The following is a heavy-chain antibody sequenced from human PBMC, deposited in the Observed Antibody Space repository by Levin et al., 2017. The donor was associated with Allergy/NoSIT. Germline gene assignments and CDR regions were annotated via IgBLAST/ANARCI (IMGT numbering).Heavy chain of an antibody. CDR1: GDSISSTSYY. CDR3: ARPYITAWSPKKWYFDL. V-gene: IGHV4-39*01. D-gene: IGHD6-19*01. Sequence: GSLRLSCTVSGDSISSTSYYWGWIRQPPGKGLEWIGSVYYSGSTYYNPSLKSRVTISVDTSKNHVSLKLSSVTAADLAVYVCARPYITAWSPKKWYFDLWGQGTVVTFSS. CDR2: VYYSGST. J-gene: IGHJ2*01.